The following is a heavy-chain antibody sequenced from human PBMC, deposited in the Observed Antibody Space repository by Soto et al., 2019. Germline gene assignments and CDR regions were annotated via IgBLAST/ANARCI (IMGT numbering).Heavy chain of an antibody. CDR3: ARTARVPDF. CDR2: IYYSGST. CDR1: GGSISSSSYY. V-gene: IGHV4-39*01. D-gene: IGHD2-2*01. J-gene: IGHJ4*02. Sequence: PSETLSLTCTVSGGSISSSSYYWGWIRQPPGKGLEWIGSIYYSGSTYYNPSLKSRVTISVDTSKNQFSLKLSSVTAADTAVYYCARTARVPDFWGPGILVTVSS.